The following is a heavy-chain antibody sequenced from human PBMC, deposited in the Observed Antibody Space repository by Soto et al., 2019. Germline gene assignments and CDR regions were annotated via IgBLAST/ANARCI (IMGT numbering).Heavy chain of an antibody. V-gene: IGHV1-18*01. CDR1: GYTFTSYG. D-gene: IGHD3-3*01. Sequence: GASVKVSCKASGYTFTSYGSSWVRQDHGQGLEWMGWISAYNGNTNYAQKLQGRVTMTTDTSTSTAYMELRSLRSDDTAVYYCAREDDSDYYYYGMDVWGQGTTVTVSS. CDR3: AREDDSDYYYYGMDV. J-gene: IGHJ6*02. CDR2: ISAYNGNT.